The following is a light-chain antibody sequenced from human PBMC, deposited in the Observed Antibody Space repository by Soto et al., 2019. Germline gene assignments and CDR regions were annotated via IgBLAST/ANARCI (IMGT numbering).Light chain of an antibody. V-gene: IGLV1-40*01. CDR1: SSNLGSGYD. CDR2: GNT. J-gene: IGLJ1*01. Sequence: QSVLTQPPSVSGAPGQRVTISCTGSSSNLGSGYDVQWYQQLPGAAPKLLIYGNTNRPSGVPDRFSGSKSGTSASLAISGLQAEDEPEYFCQSYDNMVSPYNYVFGTGTKLTVL. CDR3: QSYDNMVSPYNYV.